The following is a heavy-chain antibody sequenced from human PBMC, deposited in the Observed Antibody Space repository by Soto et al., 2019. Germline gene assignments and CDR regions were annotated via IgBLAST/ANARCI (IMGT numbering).Heavy chain of an antibody. CDR1: GGSFSGYY. CDR2: INHSGST. Sequence: ASETLSLTCAVYGGSFSGYYWSWIRQPPGKGLEWIGEINHSGSTNYNPSLKSRVTISVDTSKNQFSLKLSSVTAADTAVYYCARGRFDYWGQGTLVTAPQ. V-gene: IGHV4-34*01. CDR3: ARGRFDY. J-gene: IGHJ4*02.